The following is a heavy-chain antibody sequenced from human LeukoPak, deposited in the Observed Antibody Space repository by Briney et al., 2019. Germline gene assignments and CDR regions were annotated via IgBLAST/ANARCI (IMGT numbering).Heavy chain of an antibody. CDR2: INPNSGGT. Sequence: GASVKVSCKASGYTFTGYYMHWVRQAPGQGLEWMGWINPNSGGTNYAQKFQGRVTMTRDTSISTAYMELSRLRSDDTAVYYCARAEDSGWYPYYYYQMDVWGKGTTVTISS. CDR1: GYTFTGYY. J-gene: IGHJ6*03. V-gene: IGHV1-2*02. CDR3: ARAEDSGWYPYYYYQMDV. D-gene: IGHD6-19*01.